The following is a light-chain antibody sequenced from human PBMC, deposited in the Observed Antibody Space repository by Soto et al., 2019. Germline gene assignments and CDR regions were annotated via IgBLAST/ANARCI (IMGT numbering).Light chain of an antibody. V-gene: IGLV2-23*02. Sequence: QSALTQPASVSRSPGQSISISCTGTTNDVEFYRLVSWFQQHPGKAPKLIIYEVTERPSGVSSRFSGSKSGNTASLTISGPQAEEEADYYCCSYSDTNTYVFGSGTKLTVL. J-gene: IGLJ1*01. CDR1: TNDVEFYRL. CDR3: CSYSDTNTYV. CDR2: EVT.